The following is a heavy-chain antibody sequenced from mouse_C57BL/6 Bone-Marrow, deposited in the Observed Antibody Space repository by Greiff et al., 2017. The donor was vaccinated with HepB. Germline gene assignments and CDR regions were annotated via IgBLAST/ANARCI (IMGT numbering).Heavy chain of an antibody. J-gene: IGHJ3*01. Sequence: EVNVVESGGGLVQSGRSLRLSCATSGFTFSDFYMEWVRQAPGKGLEWIAASRNKANDYTTEYSASVKGRFIVSRDTSQSILYLQMNALRAEDTAIYYCARDDDYDVWFAYWGQGTLVTVSA. CDR3: ARDDDYDVWFAY. D-gene: IGHD2-4*01. CDR1: GFTFSDFY. V-gene: IGHV7-1*01. CDR2: SRNKANDYTT.